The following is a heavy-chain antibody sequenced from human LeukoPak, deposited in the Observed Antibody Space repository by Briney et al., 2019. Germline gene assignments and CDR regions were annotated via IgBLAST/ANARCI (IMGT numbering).Heavy chain of an antibody. CDR1: GYTFTSYD. CDR3: AVRYGSGEKYYYYYYMDV. CDR2: MNPNSGNT. D-gene: IGHD3-10*01. V-gene: IGHV1-8*01. Sequence: GASVKLSCNASGYTFTSYDINWVRQATGQGLEWMGWMNPNSGNTGYAQKFQVRVTMTRNTSITTAYLELSSLRSEDTAADYCAVRYGSGEKYYYYYYMDVWGKGTTVTVSS. J-gene: IGHJ6*03.